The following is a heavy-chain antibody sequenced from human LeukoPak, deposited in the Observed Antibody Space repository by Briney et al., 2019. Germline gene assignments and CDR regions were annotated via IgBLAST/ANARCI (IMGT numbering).Heavy chain of an antibody. V-gene: IGHV1-58*01. CDR1: GFTFTSSA. CDR3: AAGLGESSGYYYVFGLS. D-gene: IGHD3-22*01. Sequence: SVKVSCKASGFTFTSSAVQWVRQARGQRLEWIGWIVVGSGNTNYAQKFQERVTITRDMSTSTAYMELSSLRSEDTAVYYCAAGLGESSGYYYVFGLSWGQGTLVTASS. CDR2: IVVGSGNT. J-gene: IGHJ5*02.